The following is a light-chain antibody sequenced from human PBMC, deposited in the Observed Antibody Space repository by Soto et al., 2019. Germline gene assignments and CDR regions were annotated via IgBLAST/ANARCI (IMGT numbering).Light chain of an antibody. CDR2: DVS. CDR3: CSYAGSYTSL. V-gene: IGLV2-11*01. J-gene: IGLJ3*02. Sequence: QSALTQPRSVSGSPGQSVTISCTGTSSDVGGYNYVSWYQQHPGKAPKLMIYDVSKRPSGVHDRFSGSKSGNTASLTISGLQAEDEADYYCCSYAGSYTSLFGGGTKLTVL. CDR1: SSDVGGYNY.